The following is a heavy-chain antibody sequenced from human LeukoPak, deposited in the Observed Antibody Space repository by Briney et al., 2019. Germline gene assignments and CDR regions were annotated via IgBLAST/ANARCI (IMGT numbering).Heavy chain of an antibody. Sequence: ASVKVSCTASGYTFTGYYMHWVRQAPGQGLEWMGWINPNSGGTNYAQKFQGRVTMTRDTSISTAYMELSRLRSDDTAVYYGARATQYYDFWSGTYYYYYMDVWGKGTTVTVSS. V-gene: IGHV1-2*02. D-gene: IGHD3-3*01. CDR1: GYTFTGYY. CDR3: ARATQYYDFWSGTYYYYYMDV. CDR2: INPNSGGT. J-gene: IGHJ6*03.